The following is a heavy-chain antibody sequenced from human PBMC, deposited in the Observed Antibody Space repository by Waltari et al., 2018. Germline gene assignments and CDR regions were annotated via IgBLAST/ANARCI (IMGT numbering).Heavy chain of an antibody. J-gene: IGHJ4*02. V-gene: IGHV1-24*01. CDR2: FDPEDGET. Sequence: QVQLVQSGAEVKKPGASVQVSCKVSGYTLTELSLHWVRQAPGKGLEWMGGFDPEDGETIYAQKFQGRVTMTEDTSTDTAYMELSSLRSEDTAVYYCATAPRLLLWFGQTSDYWGQGTLVTVSS. CDR1: GYTLTELS. CDR3: ATAPRLLLWFGQTSDY. D-gene: IGHD3-10*01.